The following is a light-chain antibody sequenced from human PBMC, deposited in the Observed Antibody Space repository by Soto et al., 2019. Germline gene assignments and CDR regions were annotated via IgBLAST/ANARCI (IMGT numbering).Light chain of an antibody. CDR3: QHYGTSPLT. CDR1: QSVSSSY. CDR2: GAS. Sequence: EIVLTQSPGTLSLSPGERATLSCRASQSVSSSYLAWYQQKPGQAPRLLIYGASSRATGIPDRFSGSGSGQDFTLTISRLEPEDFAVYYCQHYGTSPLTFGGGTKVEIK. J-gene: IGKJ4*01. V-gene: IGKV3-20*01.